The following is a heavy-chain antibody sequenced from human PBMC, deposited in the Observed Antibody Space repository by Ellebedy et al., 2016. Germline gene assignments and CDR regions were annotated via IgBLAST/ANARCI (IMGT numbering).Heavy chain of an antibody. CDR2: IYYSGTT. CDR1: GSSISSSSFH. CDR3: ARRLGARPPSD. D-gene: IGHD3-16*01. V-gene: IGHV4-39*01. J-gene: IGHJ4*02. Sequence: ESLKISXSVSGSSISSSSFHWGWIRQPPGKGLEWIATIYYSGTTYYNPSLKSRVTIFADTSKNQFSLRLSSVTAADTAVYYCARRLGARPPSDWGQGTLVIVSS.